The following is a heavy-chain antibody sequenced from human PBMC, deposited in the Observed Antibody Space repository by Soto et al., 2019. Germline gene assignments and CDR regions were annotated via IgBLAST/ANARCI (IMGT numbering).Heavy chain of an antibody. Sequence: EVQLVESGGGLVQPGGSLRLSCAASGFTFSSYWMHWVRQAPGKGLVWVSSIRSDGTSTTYADSVKGRFTISRDNAKNTLYLHMNSLRAEDKAGYYCERKRVKTVATFGVDICGQGTMVTV. CDR1: GFTFSSYW. CDR3: ERKRVKTVATFGVDI. V-gene: IGHV3-74*01. J-gene: IGHJ3*02. CDR2: IRSDGTST. D-gene: IGHD5-12*01.